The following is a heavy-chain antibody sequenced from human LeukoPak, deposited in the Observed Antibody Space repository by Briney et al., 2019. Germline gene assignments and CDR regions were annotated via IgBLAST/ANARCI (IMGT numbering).Heavy chain of an antibody. CDR1: GYTFTSYG. V-gene: IGHV1-18*01. CDR3: ARAPLYYYDSSGYYYYFDY. CDR2: ISAYNGNT. D-gene: IGHD3-22*01. Sequence: ASVKVSCKASGYTFTSYGISWVRQAPGQGLEWMGWISAYNGNTNYAQKLQGRVTMTTDTSTSTAYMELRSLRSDDTAVYYCARAPLYYYDSSGYYYYFDYWGQGTLVTVSS. J-gene: IGHJ4*02.